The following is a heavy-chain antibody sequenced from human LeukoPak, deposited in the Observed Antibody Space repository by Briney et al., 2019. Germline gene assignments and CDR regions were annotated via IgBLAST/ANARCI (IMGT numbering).Heavy chain of an antibody. Sequence: GASVKVSCKASGYTFTGYYMHWVRQAPGQGLEWMGWINPNSGGTNYAQKFQGRVTMTRDTSISTAYMELSRLRSDDTAVYYCARDWYSSPSFNWFDPWGQGTLVTVSS. D-gene: IGHD6-6*01. V-gene: IGHV1-2*02. CDR1: GYTFTGYY. CDR2: INPNSGGT. CDR3: ARDWYSSPSFNWFDP. J-gene: IGHJ5*02.